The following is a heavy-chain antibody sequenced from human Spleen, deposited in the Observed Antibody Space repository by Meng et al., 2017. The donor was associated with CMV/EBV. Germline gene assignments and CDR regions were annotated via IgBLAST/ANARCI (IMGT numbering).Heavy chain of an antibody. J-gene: IGHJ4*02. D-gene: IGHD1-26*01. CDR1: GGSISSSSYY. V-gene: IGHV4-39*01. Sequence: SETLSLTCTVSGGSISSSSYYWGWIRQPPGKGLEWIGSIYYSGRTYYNPSLKSRVTISVDTSKNEFSLKLSSVTAADTAVYYCARHGSYGLYDYWGQGTLVTVS. CDR3: ARHGSYGLYDY. CDR2: IYYSGRT.